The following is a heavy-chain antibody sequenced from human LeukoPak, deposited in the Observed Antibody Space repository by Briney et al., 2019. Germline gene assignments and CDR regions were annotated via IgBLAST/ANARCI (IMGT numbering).Heavy chain of an antibody. D-gene: IGHD3-10*01. CDR1: GFTFSSYG. CDR2: ISGSGGST. V-gene: IGHV3-23*01. CDR3: AKNYYGSGSYSWFDP. Sequence: GGSLRLSCAASGFTFSSYGMSWVRQAPGKGLEWVSAISGSGGSTYYADSVKGRFTISRDNSKNTLYLQMNSLGAEDTAVYYCAKNYYGSGSYSWFDPWGQGTLVTVSS. J-gene: IGHJ5*02.